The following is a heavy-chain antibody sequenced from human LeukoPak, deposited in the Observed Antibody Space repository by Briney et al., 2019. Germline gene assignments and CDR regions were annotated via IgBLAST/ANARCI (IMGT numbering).Heavy chain of an antibody. Sequence: GGSLRLSCAAAGFTFSNYWMRWVRHAPGEGRGWVSRINIDGINTIYADSVKGRFTISRDNAKNTLNLQMNSLRAADTAVYYCARDLGQYYDTSDNWFDPWGQGTLVTVSS. V-gene: IGHV3-74*01. D-gene: IGHD3-22*01. J-gene: IGHJ5*02. CDR1: GFTFSNYW. CDR3: ARDLGQYYDTSDNWFDP. CDR2: INIDGINT.